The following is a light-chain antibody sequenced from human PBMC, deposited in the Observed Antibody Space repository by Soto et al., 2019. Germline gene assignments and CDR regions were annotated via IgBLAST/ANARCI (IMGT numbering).Light chain of an antibody. V-gene: IGKV1-6*01. CDR2: AAS. CDR3: LQDYDYPRT. Sequence: AIQMTQSPSSLSASVGDRVTITCRASQGIRDELGWYQQKAGKAPNLLISAASRLQSGVPSRFSGRGSGTDFTLTISSLQPEDFATYYCLQDYDYPRTLGQATKVDIK. CDR1: QGIRDE. J-gene: IGKJ1*01.